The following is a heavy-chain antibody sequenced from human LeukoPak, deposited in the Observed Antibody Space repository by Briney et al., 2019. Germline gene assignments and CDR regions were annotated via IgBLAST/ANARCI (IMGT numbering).Heavy chain of an antibody. CDR1: GYTFTSYG. CDR2: ISAYNGNT. D-gene: IGHD2-21*02. CDR3: ARDCGGDCSINWFDP. J-gene: IGHJ5*02. V-gene: IGHV1-18*01. Sequence: GASVKVSCKASGYTFTSYGISWVRQAPGQGLEWMGWISAYNGNTNYAQKLQGRVTMTTDTSTSTAYMELRSLRSDDTAVYYCARDCGGDCSINWFDPWGQGTLVTVSS.